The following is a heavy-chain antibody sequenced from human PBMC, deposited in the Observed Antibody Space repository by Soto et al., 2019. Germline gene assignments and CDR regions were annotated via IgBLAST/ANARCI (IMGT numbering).Heavy chain of an antibody. CDR1: GFTFSSYG. CDR2: ISYDGSNK. CDR3: AKAGFLERLLPSLTYNWFDP. V-gene: IGHV3-30*18. J-gene: IGHJ5*02. Sequence: GGSLRLSCAASGFTFSSYGMHWVRQAPGKGLEWVAVISYDGSNKYYADSVKGRFTISRDNSKNTLYLQMNSLRAEDTAVYYCAKAGFLERLLPSLTYNWFDPWGQGTLVTVSS. D-gene: IGHD3-3*01.